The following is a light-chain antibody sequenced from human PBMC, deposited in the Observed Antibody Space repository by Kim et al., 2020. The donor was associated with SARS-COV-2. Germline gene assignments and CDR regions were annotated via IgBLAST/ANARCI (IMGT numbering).Light chain of an antibody. V-gene: IGKV3-15*01. J-gene: IGKJ4*01. Sequence: VSPGERAPFSCRASQSLSSNLAWYQQKPGPAPRLLIYGASTRATGIPARFSGSGSGTEFTLTISSLQSENFAVYYCQQYNNWPLTFGGGTKVDIK. CDR3: QQYNNWPLT. CDR2: GAS. CDR1: QSLSSN.